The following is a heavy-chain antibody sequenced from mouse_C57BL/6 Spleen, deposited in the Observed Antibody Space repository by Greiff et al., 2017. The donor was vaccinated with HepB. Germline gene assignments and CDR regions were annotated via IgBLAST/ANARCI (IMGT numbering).Heavy chain of an antibody. V-gene: IGHV1-7*01. CDR3: ANPNWDPAWFAY. CDR2: INPSSGYT. D-gene: IGHD4-1*01. Sequence: QVHVKQSGAELAKPGASVKLSCKASGYTFTSYWMHWVKQRPGQGLEWIGYINPSSGYTKYNQKFKDKATLTADKSSSTAYMQLSSLTYEDSAVYYCANPNWDPAWFAYWGQGTLVTVSA. J-gene: IGHJ3*01. CDR1: GYTFTSYW.